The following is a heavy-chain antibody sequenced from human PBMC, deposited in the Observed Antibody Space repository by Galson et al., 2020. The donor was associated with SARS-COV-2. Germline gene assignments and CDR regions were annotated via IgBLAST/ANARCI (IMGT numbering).Heavy chain of an antibody. Sequence: GESLKISCAASGFTFSSYWMSWVRQAPGKGPEWVANIKQDGSKKYYLDSVTGRFSISRDNAQKSLFLQMNSLTTEDTAVYYCARKGGSSPNDAFDIWGQGTMVTVSS. CDR3: ARKGGSSPNDAFDI. J-gene: IGHJ3*02. CDR1: GFTFSSYW. V-gene: IGHV3-7*01. D-gene: IGHD1-26*01. CDR2: IKQDGSKK.